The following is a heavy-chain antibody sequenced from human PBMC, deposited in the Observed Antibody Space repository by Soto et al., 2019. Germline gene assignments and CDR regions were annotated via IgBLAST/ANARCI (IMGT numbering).Heavy chain of an antibody. CDR1: GGTFSSYT. V-gene: IGHV1-69*02. J-gene: IGHJ4*02. Sequence: QVQLVQSGAEVKKPGSSVKVSCKASGGTFSSYTISWVRQAPGQGLEWMGRIIPILGIANYAQKFQGRVTITAYKSTSTAYMELSSLRSEDTAVYYCARCGWFGELYFDYWGQGTLVTVSS. D-gene: IGHD3-10*01. CDR2: IIPILGIA. CDR3: ARCGWFGELYFDY.